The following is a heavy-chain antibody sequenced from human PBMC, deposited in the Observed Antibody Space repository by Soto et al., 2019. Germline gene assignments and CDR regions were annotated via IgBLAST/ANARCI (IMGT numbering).Heavy chain of an antibody. D-gene: IGHD4-17*01. CDR2: ISHSGST. CDR3: ASGDFSPFEY. Sequence: ASETLSLTCAVSGGSITSSNWWSWVRRPPGKGLEWLGQISHSGSTDYNPSLKSRVSISVDKSKNRLSLKLSSVTAADTALYYCASGDFSPFEYWGQGTLVTV. CDR1: GGSITSSNW. J-gene: IGHJ4*02. V-gene: IGHV4-4*02.